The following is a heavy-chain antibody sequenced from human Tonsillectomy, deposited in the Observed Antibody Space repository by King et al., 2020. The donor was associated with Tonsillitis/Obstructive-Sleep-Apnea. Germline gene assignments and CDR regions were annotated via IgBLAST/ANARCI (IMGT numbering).Heavy chain of an antibody. CDR2: INPNSGGT. D-gene: IGHD3-22*01. J-gene: IGHJ4*02. Sequence: QLVQSGAEVKKPGASVKVSCKASGYTFTGYYIHWVRQAPGQGLEWMGWINPNSGGTNYAQKFQGWITMTRDTSISTAYMELSRLRSDDTAVYYCAREEYYYDSRGLDYWGQGTLVTVSS. CDR3: AREEYYYDSRGLDY. CDR1: GYTFTGYY. V-gene: IGHV1-2*04.